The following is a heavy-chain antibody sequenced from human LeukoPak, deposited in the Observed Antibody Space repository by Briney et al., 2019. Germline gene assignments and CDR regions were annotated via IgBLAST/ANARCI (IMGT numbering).Heavy chain of an antibody. V-gene: IGHV7-4-1*02. Sequence: GASVTVSCQASGYTFTDYYMHWVRQAPGQGLAWMGWINTNTGNPTYAQGFTGRFVFSLDTSVSTAYLQISSLKAEDTAVYYCARVPGYSGYDLESWGQGTLVTVSS. CDR1: GYTFTDYY. CDR3: ARVPGYSGYDLES. D-gene: IGHD5-12*01. CDR2: INTNTGNP. J-gene: IGHJ4*02.